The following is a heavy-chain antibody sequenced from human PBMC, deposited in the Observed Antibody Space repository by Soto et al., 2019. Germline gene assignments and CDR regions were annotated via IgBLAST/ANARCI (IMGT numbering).Heavy chain of an antibody. CDR1: GFTFSDYY. J-gene: IGHJ3*02. D-gene: IGHD2-15*01. V-gene: IGHV3-11*01. CDR2: ISSSGSTI. Sequence: QVQLVESGGGLVKPGGSLRLSCAASGFTFSDYYMSWIRQAPGKGLEWVSYISSSGSTIYYADSVKGRFTISRDNAKNSLYLQMNRLSAEDTAVYYCARDRGGYCSGGSCYAGDAFDIWGQGTMVTVSS. CDR3: ARDRGGYCSGGSCYAGDAFDI.